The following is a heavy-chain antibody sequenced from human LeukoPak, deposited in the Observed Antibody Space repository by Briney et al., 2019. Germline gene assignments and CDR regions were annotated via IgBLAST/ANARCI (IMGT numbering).Heavy chain of an antibody. D-gene: IGHD3-16*01. V-gene: IGHV3-30*18. CDR3: AKDISDDYVWGSYPADFDY. CDR2: ISYDGSNK. Sequence: GGSLRLSCAASGFTFSSYGMHWVRQAPGKGLEWVAVISYDGSNKYYADSVKGRFTISRDNSKNTLYLQMNSLRAEDTAVYYCAKDISDDYVWGSYPADFDYWGQGTLVTVSS. J-gene: IGHJ4*02. CDR1: GFTFSSYG.